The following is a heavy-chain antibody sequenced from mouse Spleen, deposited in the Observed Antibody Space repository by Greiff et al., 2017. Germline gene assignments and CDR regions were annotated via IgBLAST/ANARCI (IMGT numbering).Heavy chain of an antibody. CDR3: ARHDAVATPFAY. J-gene: IGHJ3*01. CDR2: ISSGGSYT. V-gene: IGHV5-6*01. CDR1: GFTFSSYG. D-gene: IGHD1-1*01. Sequence: EVMLVESGGDLVKPGGSLKLSCAASGFTFSSYGMSWVRQTPDKRLEWVATISSGGSYTYYPDSVKGRFTISRDNAKNTLYLQMSSLKSEDTAMYYCARHDAVATPFAYWGQGTLVTVSA.